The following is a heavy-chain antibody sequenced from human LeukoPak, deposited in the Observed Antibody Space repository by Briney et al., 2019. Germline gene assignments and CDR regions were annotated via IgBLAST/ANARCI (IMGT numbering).Heavy chain of an antibody. D-gene: IGHD6-13*01. CDR2: IYYSGST. V-gene: IGHV4-39*01. CDR1: GGSISSSSYY. J-gene: IGHJ4*02. Sequence: PSETLSLTCTVSGGSISSSSYYWGWIRQPPGKGLEWIGSIYYSGSTYYNPSLKSRVTISVDTSKNQFSLKLSSVTAADTAVYYCARRGGAAAGAPFDYWGQGTLVTVSS. CDR3: ARRGGAAAGAPFDY.